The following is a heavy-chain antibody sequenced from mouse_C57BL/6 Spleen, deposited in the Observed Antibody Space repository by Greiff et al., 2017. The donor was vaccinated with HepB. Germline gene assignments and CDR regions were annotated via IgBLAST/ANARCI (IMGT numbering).Heavy chain of an antibody. V-gene: IGHV5-16*01. D-gene: IGHD1-1*01. CDR3: ARGFYYGSSPYAMDY. CDR2: INYDGSST. Sequence: EVQLVESEGGLVQPGSSMKLSCTASGFTFSDYYMAWVRQVPEKGLEWVANINYDGSSTYYLDSLKSRFIISRDNAKNILYLQMSSLKSEDTATYYCARGFYYGSSPYAMDYWGQGTSVTVSS. J-gene: IGHJ4*01. CDR1: GFTFSDYY.